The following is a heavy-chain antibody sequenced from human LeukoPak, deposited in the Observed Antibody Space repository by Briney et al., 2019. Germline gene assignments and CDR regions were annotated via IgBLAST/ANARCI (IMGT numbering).Heavy chain of an antibody. Sequence: SETLSLTCAVYGGSFSGYYWSWIRQPPGKGLEWIGEINHSGSTNYNPSLKSRVTISVDTSKNQFSLKLNSVTAADTAVYYCARGRGGYSYGYSYYYYMDAWGNGSTVTVSS. CDR3: ARGRGGYSYGYSYYYYMDA. CDR2: INHSGST. D-gene: IGHD5-18*01. V-gene: IGHV4-34*01. CDR1: GGSFSGYY. J-gene: IGHJ6*03.